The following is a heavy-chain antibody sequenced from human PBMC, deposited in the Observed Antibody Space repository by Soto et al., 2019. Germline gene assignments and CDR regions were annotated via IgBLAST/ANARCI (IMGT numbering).Heavy chain of an antibody. Sequence: GGSLRLSCAASGFTFSSYAMHWVRQAPGKGLEWVAVISYDGSNKYYADSVKGRFTISRDNSKNTLYLQMNSLRAEDTAVYYCAAGGDIRGYAFDIWGQGTMVT. J-gene: IGHJ3*02. CDR2: ISYDGSNK. V-gene: IGHV3-30-3*01. CDR1: GFTFSSYA. CDR3: AAGGDIRGYAFDI. D-gene: IGHD3-16*02.